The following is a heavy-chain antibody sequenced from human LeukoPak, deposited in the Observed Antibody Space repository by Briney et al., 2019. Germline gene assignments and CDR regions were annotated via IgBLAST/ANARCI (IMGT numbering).Heavy chain of an antibody. J-gene: IGHJ4*02. Sequence: GGSLRLSCAASGFTFSSYGMHWVRQAPGKGLDWVAFIHHDGSNKYYADSVKGRFTISRDNSKNTLYLQMNSLRAEDTAVFYCVKPYYTAKEFYYFDYWGQGTLVTVSS. V-gene: IGHV3-30*02. CDR1: GFTFSSYG. CDR2: IHHDGSNK. CDR3: VKPYYTAKEFYYFDY. D-gene: IGHD2-21*02.